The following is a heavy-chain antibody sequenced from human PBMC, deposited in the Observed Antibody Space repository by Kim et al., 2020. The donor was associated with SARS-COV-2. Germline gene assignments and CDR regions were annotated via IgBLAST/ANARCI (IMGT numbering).Heavy chain of an antibody. D-gene: IGHD6-13*01. CDR1: GFTFSSYI. Sequence: GGSLRLSCAASGFTFSSYIMTWVRQSPGKGLEWVSSVTPSGGTFYGDSVKGRFTISRDNSKDTLYLQMNSLRVEDTAIYYCARGSSPDYWGQGTLVTVSS. CDR3: ARGSSPDY. CDR2: VTPSGGT. J-gene: IGHJ4*02. V-gene: IGHV3-23*01.